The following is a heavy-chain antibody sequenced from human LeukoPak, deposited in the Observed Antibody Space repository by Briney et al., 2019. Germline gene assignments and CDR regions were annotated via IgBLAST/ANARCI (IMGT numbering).Heavy chain of an antibody. J-gene: IGHJ4*02. Sequence: SETLSLTCTVSGGSISSSNYYWGWIRQPPGKGLEWIGNIYYSGSTHYNPSLKSRVTISVDTSKNQFSLKLSSVTAADTAVYYCARLVSGYEMATWVHWGQGTLVTVSS. CDR2: IYYSGST. CDR3: ARLVSGYEMATWVH. CDR1: GGSISSSNYY. D-gene: IGHD5-12*01. V-gene: IGHV4-39*01.